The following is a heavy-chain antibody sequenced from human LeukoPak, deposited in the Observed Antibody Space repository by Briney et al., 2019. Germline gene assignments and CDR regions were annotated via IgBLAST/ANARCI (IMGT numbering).Heavy chain of an antibody. D-gene: IGHD1-26*01. CDR3: ARQGAGGRAFDI. J-gene: IGHJ3*02. V-gene: IGHV4-39*01. Sequence: SETLSLTCTVSGGSISSSSDYWGWIRQPPGKGLEWIGSIYYSGTTYYNPSLKSRVTISVDTSKNQFSLRLSSVTAAGTAVYYCARQGAGGRAFDIWGQGTVVTVSS. CDR2: IYYSGTT. CDR1: GGSISSSSDY.